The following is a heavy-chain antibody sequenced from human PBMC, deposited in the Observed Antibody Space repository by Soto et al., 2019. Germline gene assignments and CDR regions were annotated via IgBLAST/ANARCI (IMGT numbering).Heavy chain of an antibody. Sequence: GGSLRLSCAASGFTFSSYSMNWVRQAPGKGLEWVSSISSSSYIYYADSVKGRFTISRDNAKNSLYLQMNSLRAEDTAVYYCARGDIVVVPAAKPHWGQGTLVTVSS. V-gene: IGHV3-21*01. J-gene: IGHJ4*02. D-gene: IGHD2-2*01. CDR3: ARGDIVVVPAAKPH. CDR1: GFTFSSYS. CDR2: ISSSSYI.